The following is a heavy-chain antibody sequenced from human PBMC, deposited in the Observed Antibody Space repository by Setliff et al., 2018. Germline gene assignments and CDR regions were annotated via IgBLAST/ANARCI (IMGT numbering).Heavy chain of an antibody. CDR1: GGSITSGRYY. J-gene: IGHJ4*02. Sequence: KASETLSLTCTVSGGSITSGRYYWGWIRQPPGQGLEWIASIHYSENTYYNPSLKTRVTISVDTSKNQFSLKLNSVTAADTAVYYCARGINTVSWTPKYWGQGTLVTVSS. CDR3: ARGINTVSWTPKY. D-gene: IGHD2-2*02. V-gene: IGHV4-39*01. CDR2: IHYSENT.